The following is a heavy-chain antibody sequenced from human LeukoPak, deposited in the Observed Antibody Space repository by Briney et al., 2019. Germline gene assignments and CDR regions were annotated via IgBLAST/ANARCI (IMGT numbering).Heavy chain of an antibody. D-gene: IGHD6-13*01. CDR2: ISSSGSTI. Sequence: GGSLRLSCAASGFTFSSYEMNWVRQAPGKGLEWVSYISSSGSTIYYADSVKGRFTISRDNAKKSLYLQMNSLRVEDTAVYYCCGSEGYGSPTNWIDPWGQGTLVTVSS. V-gene: IGHV3-48*03. CDR1: GFTFSSYE. CDR3: CGSEGYGSPTNWIDP. J-gene: IGHJ5*02.